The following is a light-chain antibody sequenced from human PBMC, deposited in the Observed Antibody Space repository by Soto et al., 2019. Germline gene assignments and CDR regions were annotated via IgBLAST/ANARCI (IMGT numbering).Light chain of an antibody. CDR3: SSYIRSSYSGV. CDR1: RSDVGRYNY. Sequence: QSALTQPASVSGSPGQSITISCTGTRSDVGRYNYVSWYQQHPGKAPKLLIYEVTNRPSGVSDRFSGSKSGNTASLTISGLQAEDEADYHCSSYIRSSYSGVFGGGTKLAFL. CDR2: EVT. J-gene: IGLJ3*02. V-gene: IGLV2-14*01.